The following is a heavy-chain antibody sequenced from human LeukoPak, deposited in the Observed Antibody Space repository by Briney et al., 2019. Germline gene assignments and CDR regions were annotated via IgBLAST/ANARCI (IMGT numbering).Heavy chain of an antibody. J-gene: IGHJ4*02. Sequence: PGGSLRLSCAASGFTFSSYGMHWVRQAPGKGLEWVAFIRYDGSNKYYADSVKGRFTISRDNSKNTLYLQMNSLRAEDTAVYYCAKDLRYCSSTSCQGAEFDYWGQGTLVTVSS. D-gene: IGHD2-2*01. CDR2: IRYDGSNK. V-gene: IGHV3-30*02. CDR3: AKDLRYCSSTSCQGAEFDY. CDR1: GFTFSSYG.